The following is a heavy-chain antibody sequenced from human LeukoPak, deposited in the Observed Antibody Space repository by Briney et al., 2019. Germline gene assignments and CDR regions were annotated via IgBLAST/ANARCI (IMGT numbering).Heavy chain of an antibody. CDR2: IKQDGSEK. CDR3: ARVRTKRWLQFFY. J-gene: IGHJ4*02. V-gene: IGHV3-7*05. CDR1: GFTFSSYW. D-gene: IGHD5-24*01. Sequence: GGSLRLSCAASGFTFSSYWMSWVRQAPGKGLEWVANIKQDGSEKYYVDSVKGRFTISRDNAKNSLYLQMNSLRAEDTAVYYCARVRTKRWLQFFYWGQGTLVTVSS.